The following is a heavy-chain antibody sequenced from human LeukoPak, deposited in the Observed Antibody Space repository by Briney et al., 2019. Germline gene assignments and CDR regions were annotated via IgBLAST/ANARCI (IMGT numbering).Heavy chain of an antibody. CDR2: INPNSGGT. V-gene: IGHV1-2*02. CDR1: GYTFTSYY. D-gene: IGHD1-1*01. CDR3: ARNPSTTGTKDY. Sequence: ASVKVSCKASGYTFTSYYMHWVRQAPGQGLERMGWINPNSGGTNYAQKFQGRVTMTRDTSISTAYMELSRLRSDDTAVYYCARNPSTTGTKDYWGQGTLVTVSS. J-gene: IGHJ4*02.